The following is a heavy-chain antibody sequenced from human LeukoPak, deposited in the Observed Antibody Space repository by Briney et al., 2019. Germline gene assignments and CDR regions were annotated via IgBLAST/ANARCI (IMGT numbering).Heavy chain of an antibody. Sequence: GGSLRLTCAASGFTVSSNYMSWVRQAPGKGLEWVSVIYSGGSTYYADSVKGRFTISRDNSKNTLYLQMNSLRAEDTAVYYCARHRGYCSSTSCYPYYFVYWGQGTLVTVSS. CDR3: ARHRGYCSSTSCYPYYFVY. V-gene: IGHV3-66*04. D-gene: IGHD2-2*01. J-gene: IGHJ4*02. CDR1: GFTVSSNY. CDR2: IYSGGST.